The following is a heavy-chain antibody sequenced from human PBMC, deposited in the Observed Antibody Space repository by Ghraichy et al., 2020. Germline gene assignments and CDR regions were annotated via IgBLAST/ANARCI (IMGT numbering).Heavy chain of an antibody. V-gene: IGHV4-4*09. J-gene: IGHJ6*02. CDR3: ARLPGGDYYDSSGYANLYYYYGMDV. D-gene: IGHD3-22*01. Sequence: SETLSLTCTVSGGSISSYYWSWIRQPPGKGLEWIGYIYTSGSTNYNPSLKSRVTISVDTSKNQFSLKLSSVTAADTAVYYCARLPGGDYYDSSGYANLYYYYGMDVWGQGTTVTVSS. CDR1: GGSISSYY. CDR2: IYTSGST.